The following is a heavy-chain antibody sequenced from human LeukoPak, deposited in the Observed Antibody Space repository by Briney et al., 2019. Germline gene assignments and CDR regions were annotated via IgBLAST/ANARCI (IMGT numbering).Heavy chain of an antibody. CDR1: GGSICSGDYY. CDR2: IYYSGST. D-gene: IGHD3-22*01. J-gene: IGHJ5*02. V-gene: IGHV4-30-4*01. CDR3: AVLRGYYPTNWFDP. Sequence: SETLSLTCTVSGGSICSGDYYWRWVRQPPGKGLEWIVYIYYSGSTYYNPSLKSRVTISVDTSKTQFSLKLSSVTAADTAVYYCAVLRGYYPTNWFDPWGQGTLVTVSS.